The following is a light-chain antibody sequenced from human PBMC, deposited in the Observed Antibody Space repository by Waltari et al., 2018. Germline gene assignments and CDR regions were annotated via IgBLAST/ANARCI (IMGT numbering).Light chain of an antibody. Sequence: DIHMTQSPSSLSAPVGDRVTITCQASQDIKQSLNWFHQKPGTAPEVLIFDASNSQTGAPSRFSGSGSGTYFTFTISSLQPEDMGTYYCQQYHSVPLTFGGGTTVEIK. CDR3: QQYHSVPLT. CDR1: QDIKQS. CDR2: DAS. V-gene: IGKV1-33*01. J-gene: IGKJ4*01.